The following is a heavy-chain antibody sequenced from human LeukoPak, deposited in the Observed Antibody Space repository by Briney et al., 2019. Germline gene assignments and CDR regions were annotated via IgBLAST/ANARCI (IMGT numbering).Heavy chain of an antibody. D-gene: IGHD2-2*01. J-gene: IGHJ6*03. CDR2: IYYSGST. V-gene: IGHV4-59*01. Sequence: PSKTLSLTCTVSGGSISGYYWSWIRQPPGKGLEWIGYIYYSGSTNYNPSLKSRVTISVDTSKNQFSLKLSFVTAADTAVYYCARGRIVVVPAAIYSYYYYMDVWGKGTTVTVSS. CDR1: GGSISGYY. CDR3: ARGRIVVVPAAIYSYYYYMDV.